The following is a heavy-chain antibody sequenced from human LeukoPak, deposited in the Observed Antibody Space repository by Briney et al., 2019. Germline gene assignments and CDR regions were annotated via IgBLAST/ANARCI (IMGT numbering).Heavy chain of an antibody. CDR1: GFTFSDYY. Sequence: GGSLRLSCAASGFTFSDYYMTWIRQTPGRGLEWVSYISTSGSAIYYADSVKGRFTISRDNAKNSLYLQMNSLRAEDTAVYYCARDTRCSGGSCYSVFWYYYYYMDVWGKGTTVTVSS. CDR3: ARDTRCSGGSCYSVFWYYYYYMDV. D-gene: IGHD2-15*01. J-gene: IGHJ6*03. CDR2: ISTSGSAI. V-gene: IGHV3-11*04.